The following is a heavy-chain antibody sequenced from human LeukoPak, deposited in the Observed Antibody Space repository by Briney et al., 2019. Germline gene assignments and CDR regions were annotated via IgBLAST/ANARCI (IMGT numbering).Heavy chain of an antibody. V-gene: IGHV3-20*04. CDR1: GFKFDDYG. CDR3: ASSSARFDY. D-gene: IGHD6-6*01. Sequence: RPGGSLRLSCAVSGFKFDDYGMSWVRHAPGKGLEWVGGINWNGGSTGYIDSVKGRFTISRDNAKNSLYVQMNSLRVEDTALYYCASSSARFDYWGQGTLVTVSS. J-gene: IGHJ4*02. CDR2: INWNGGST.